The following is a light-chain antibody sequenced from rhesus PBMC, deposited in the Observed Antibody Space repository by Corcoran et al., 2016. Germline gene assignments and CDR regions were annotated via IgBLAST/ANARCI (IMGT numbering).Light chain of an antibody. CDR1: PGISSW. V-gene: IGKV1-33*02. CDR2: AAS. J-gene: IGKJ2*01. Sequence: DIQMTQSPSSLSASVGDRVTITCQASPGISSWLAWYQKKPGKAPKLLIYAASVLQSWVPSRSSGSGSGTAFTLTISSLQPEDFATYYCQQHNSYPHGFGQGTKVEIK. CDR3: QQHNSYPHG.